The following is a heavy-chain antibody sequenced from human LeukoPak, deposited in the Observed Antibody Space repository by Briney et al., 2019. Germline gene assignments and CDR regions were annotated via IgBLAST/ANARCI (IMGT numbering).Heavy chain of an antibody. Sequence: GRSLRLSCAASGFTSSSYGMHWVRQAPGKGLEWVAVIWYDGSNKYYADSVKGRFTISRDNSKNTLYLQMNSLRAEDTAVYYCARGINMVRGVIRDVERGYFDYWGQGTLVTVSS. V-gene: IGHV3-33*01. D-gene: IGHD3-10*01. CDR1: GFTSSSYG. J-gene: IGHJ4*02. CDR3: ARGINMVRGVIRDVERGYFDY. CDR2: IWYDGSNK.